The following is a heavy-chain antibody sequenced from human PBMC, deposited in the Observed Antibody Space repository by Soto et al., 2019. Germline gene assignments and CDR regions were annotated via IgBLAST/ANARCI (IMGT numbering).Heavy chain of an antibody. D-gene: IGHD3-16*01. CDR3: ARKLGAPPRHYFDY. Sequence: SETLSLTCTVSGGSISSGGYYWSWIRQHPGKGLEWIGYIYYSGSTYYNPSLKSRVTISVDTSKNQFSLKLSSVTAADTAVYYCARKLGAPPRHYFDYWGQGTLVTVSS. J-gene: IGHJ4*02. CDR2: IYYSGST. V-gene: IGHV4-31*03. CDR1: GGSISSGGYY.